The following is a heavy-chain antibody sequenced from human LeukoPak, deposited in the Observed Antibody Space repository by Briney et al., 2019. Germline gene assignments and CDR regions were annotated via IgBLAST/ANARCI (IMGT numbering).Heavy chain of an antibody. D-gene: IGHD3-10*01. CDR1: GYSFTSYW. Sequence: GESLKISCKGSGYSFTSYWIGWVRQMPGKGLGWVGIIYPGDTDTRYSPSFQGQVTISADKSTSTAYLQWRSLKASDTAMYYCARRTSSGSDRTHDYWGQGTLVTVSS. V-gene: IGHV5-51*01. CDR2: IYPGDTDT. J-gene: IGHJ4*02. CDR3: ARRTSSGSDRTHDY.